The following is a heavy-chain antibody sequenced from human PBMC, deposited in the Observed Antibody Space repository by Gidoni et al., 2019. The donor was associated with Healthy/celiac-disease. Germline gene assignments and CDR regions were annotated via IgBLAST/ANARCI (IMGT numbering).Heavy chain of an antibody. D-gene: IGHD6-19*01. CDR3: AKDMAAASGAFDI. Sequence: EVQLVESGGVVVQPGGSLRLSCAASGFTFDDYTMHWVRQAPGKGLELVSLISWDGGSTYYADSVKGRFTISRDNSKNSLYLQMNSLRTEDTALYYCAKDMAAASGAFDIWGQGTMVTVSS. CDR2: ISWDGGST. J-gene: IGHJ3*02. CDR1: GFTFDDYT. V-gene: IGHV3-43*01.